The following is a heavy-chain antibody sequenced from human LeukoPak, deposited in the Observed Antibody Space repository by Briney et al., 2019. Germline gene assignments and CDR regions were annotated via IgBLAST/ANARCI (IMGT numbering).Heavy chain of an antibody. D-gene: IGHD5-18*01. CDR3: AKARGYSYGSADY. CDR2: IKQDGSEK. V-gene: IGHV3-7*01. CDR1: GFTFSSYW. Sequence: GGSLRLSCAASGFTFSSYWMSWVRQAPGKGLEWVANIKQDGSEKYYVDSVKGRFTISRDNAKNSLYLQMNSLRAEDTAVYYCAKARGYSYGSADYWGQGTLVTVSS. J-gene: IGHJ4*02.